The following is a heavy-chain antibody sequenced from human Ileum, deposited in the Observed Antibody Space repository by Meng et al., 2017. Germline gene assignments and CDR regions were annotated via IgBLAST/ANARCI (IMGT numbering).Heavy chain of an antibody. V-gene: IGHV4-30-2*03. CDR1: GGFMRSGANY. D-gene: IGHD7-27*01. CDR3: ARRTGEVDLLDY. CDR2: ICYSGNT. Sequence: QLQESGPGLVNPSQTLSLTCSVPGGFMRSGANYWSWIRQPPGKGLEWIGSICYSGNTYYNPSLKSRVSMSVDTSKKQISLKLNSVTAADTAVYYCARRTGEVDLLDYWGQGTLVTVSS. J-gene: IGHJ4*02.